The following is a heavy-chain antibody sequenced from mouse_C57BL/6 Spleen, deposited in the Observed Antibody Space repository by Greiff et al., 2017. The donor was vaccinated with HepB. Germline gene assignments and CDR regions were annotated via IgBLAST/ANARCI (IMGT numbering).Heavy chain of an antibody. CDR1: GYTFTTYP. J-gene: IGHJ3*01. V-gene: IGHV1-47*01. CDR2: FHPYNDDT. Sequence: QVQLQQSGAELVKPGASVKMSCKASGYTFTTYPIEWMKQNHGKSLEWIGNFHPYNDDTKYNEKFKGKATLTVEKSSSTVYLELSRLTSDDSAVYYCAWGPAHYYGSSPWFAYWGQGTLVTVSA. D-gene: IGHD1-1*01. CDR3: AWGPAHYYGSSPWFAY.